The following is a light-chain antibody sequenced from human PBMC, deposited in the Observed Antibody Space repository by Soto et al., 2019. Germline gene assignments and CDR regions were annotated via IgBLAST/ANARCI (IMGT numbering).Light chain of an antibody. Sequence: IVLTQSPGTLSLSPGERATLSCRASQTFSSSYLAWYQQKPGQAPRLLIYGASSRATGIPDRFSGSASGTEFTLKISRLEPEDFAVYYCHHYCPYRWTFGQGTKLEIK. J-gene: IGKJ2*01. CDR3: HHYCPYRWT. CDR1: QTFSSSY. CDR2: GAS. V-gene: IGKV3-20*01.